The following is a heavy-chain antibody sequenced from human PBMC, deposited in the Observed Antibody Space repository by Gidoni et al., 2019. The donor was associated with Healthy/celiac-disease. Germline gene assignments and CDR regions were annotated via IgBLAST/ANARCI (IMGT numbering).Heavy chain of an antibody. J-gene: IGHJ6*02. CDR3: ARVPRITSDTAMVSSYDSEYGMDV. Sequence: QVQLVQSGAEVKKPGASVKVSCKASGYTFTSYYMHWVRQAPGQGLEWMGIINPSGGRTSYAQKFQGRVTMTRDTSTSTVYMERSSLRSEDTAVYYGARVPRITSDTAMVSSYDSEYGMDVWGQGTTVTVSS. V-gene: IGHV1-46*01. CDR1: GYTFTSYY. D-gene: IGHD5-18*01. CDR2: INPSGGRT.